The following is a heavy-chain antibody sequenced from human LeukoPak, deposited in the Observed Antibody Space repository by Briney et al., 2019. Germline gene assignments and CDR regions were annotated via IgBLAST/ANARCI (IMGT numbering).Heavy chain of an antibody. J-gene: IGHJ4*02. D-gene: IGHD3-10*01. CDR2: FTGSGGST. V-gene: IGHV3-23*01. Sequence: PGGSLRLSCAASGFTFSSYAMSWVRQAPGKGLEWVSTFTGSGGSTYYADSVKGRFTISRDNSKNTLYLQMNSLRAEDTAVYYCARDMGSSWRVRGVNGYWGQGTLVTVSS. CDR1: GFTFSSYA. CDR3: ARDMGSSWRVRGVNGY.